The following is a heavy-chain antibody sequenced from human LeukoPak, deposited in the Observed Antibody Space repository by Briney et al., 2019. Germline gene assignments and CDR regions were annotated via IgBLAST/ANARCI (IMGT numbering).Heavy chain of an antibody. CDR1: GGSFSGYY. V-gene: IGHV4-34*01. Sequence: PSETLSLTCAVYGGSFSGYYWSWIRQPPGKGLEWIGEINHSGSTNYNPSLKSRVTISVDTSKNQFSLKLSSVTTADTAVYYCARDREYYYDSSGYKEDAFDIWGQGTMVTVSS. CDR2: INHSGST. CDR3: ARDREYYYDSSGYKEDAFDI. D-gene: IGHD3-22*01. J-gene: IGHJ3*02.